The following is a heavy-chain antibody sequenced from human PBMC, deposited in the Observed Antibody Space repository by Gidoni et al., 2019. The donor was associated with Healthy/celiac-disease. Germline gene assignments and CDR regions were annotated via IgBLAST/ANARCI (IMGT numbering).Heavy chain of an antibody. CDR2: IYYSGST. V-gene: IGHV4-31*03. D-gene: IGHD6-6*01. CDR1: GGSISSGGYY. Sequence: QVQLQESGPGLVTPSQTLSLTCTVSGGSISSGGYYWSWIRQHPGKGLEGIGYIYYSGSTYYNPSLKSRVTISVDTSKNQFSLKLSSVTAADTAVYYCASVVLPYSSSSGDYYYMDVWGKGTTVTVSS. CDR3: ASVVLPYSSSSGDYYYMDV. J-gene: IGHJ6*03.